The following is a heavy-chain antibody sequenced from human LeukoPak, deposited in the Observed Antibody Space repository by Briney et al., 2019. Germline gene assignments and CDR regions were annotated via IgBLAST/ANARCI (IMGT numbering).Heavy chain of an antibody. CDR1: GGSISSYY. V-gene: IGHV4-59*01. CDR2: IYYSGST. Sequence: SETLSLTCTVSGGSISSYYWSWIRQPPGKGLEWIGYIYYSGSTNYNPSLKSRVTISVDTSKNQFSLKLSSVTAADTAVYYCARGVVTAEPHIDYWGQGTLVTVSS. D-gene: IGHD2-21*02. CDR3: ARGVVTAEPHIDY. J-gene: IGHJ4*02.